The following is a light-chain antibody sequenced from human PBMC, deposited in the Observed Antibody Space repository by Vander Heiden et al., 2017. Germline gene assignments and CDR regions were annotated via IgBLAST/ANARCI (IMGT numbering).Light chain of an antibody. CDR1: RSSSGSNY. J-gene: IGLJ2*01. Sequence: HSVLTQPPSASGSSGQRVTIVCSGSRSSSGSNYVDWYQQLPGTAPKLLIYRNNQRPSGVPDRFSGSKSGTSASLAISGLRSEDEADYHCAAWEDSLSGVVFGGGTKLTVL. V-gene: IGLV1-47*01. CDR3: AAWEDSLSGVV. CDR2: RNN.